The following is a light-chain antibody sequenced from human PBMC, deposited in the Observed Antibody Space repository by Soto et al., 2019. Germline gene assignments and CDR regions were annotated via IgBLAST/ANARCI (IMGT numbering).Light chain of an antibody. V-gene: IGKV3-20*01. Sequence: EIVLTQSQGTMSLSPWFRATLSCRASQSVSSSFLAWYQHKPGQAPRLLIYGASSRATGIPDRFSGSGSGADFTLTISRLEPEDFAVYHCQQYGSSPPTFGPGTKVDIQ. CDR1: QSVSSSF. CDR3: QQYGSSPPT. J-gene: IGKJ3*01. CDR2: GAS.